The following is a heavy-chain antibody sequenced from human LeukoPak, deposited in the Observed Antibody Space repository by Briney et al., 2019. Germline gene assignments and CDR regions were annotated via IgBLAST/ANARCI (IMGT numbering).Heavy chain of an antibody. CDR3: ARPLTTSGWYFDL. J-gene: IGHJ2*01. Sequence: ASVKVSCKASGYTFTGFYIHWVRQAPGQGLEWMGWINPNSGGTNYAQKFQDRVTMTRDTSISTAYMELSSLRSDDTAICYCARPLTTSGWYFDLWGRGTLVTVSS. CDR1: GYTFTGFY. CDR2: INPNSGGT. D-gene: IGHD1-14*01. V-gene: IGHV1-2*02.